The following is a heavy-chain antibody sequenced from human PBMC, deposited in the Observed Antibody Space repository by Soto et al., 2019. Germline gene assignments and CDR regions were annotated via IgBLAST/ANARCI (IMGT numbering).Heavy chain of an antibody. V-gene: IGHV6-1*01. D-gene: IGHD2-15*01. CDR3: ARSKEDSDCYYYGMNV. CDR2: TYYRSRWYS. J-gene: IGHJ6*02. Sequence: SQTLSLTCVGSGDTVSSNSVAWNWVRQSPSRGLEWLGRTYYRSRWYSDYAVSVRSRIDINADTSKNQVSLQLNSVTPEDTAVYYCARSKEDSDCYYYGMNVCGQGTTVTVSS. CDR1: GDTVSSNSVA.